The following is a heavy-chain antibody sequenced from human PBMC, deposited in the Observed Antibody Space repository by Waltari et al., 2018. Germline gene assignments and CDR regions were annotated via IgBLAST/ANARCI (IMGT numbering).Heavy chain of an antibody. V-gene: IGHV4-4*02. D-gene: IGHD2-15*01. CDR2: VRGDGRS. J-gene: IGHJ5*02. CDR1: GDFMSSIYC. CDR3: ARDRGRGLYLDT. Sequence: QLQLQESGPGLLKPSGPLSLNCAVSGDFMSSIYCWSWVRQSPQKGLEWIGQVRGDGRSNYNPSFASRVTVSLDTPNHQLSLTVTSATAADTAVYYCARDRGRGLYLDTWGPGTLVTVSP.